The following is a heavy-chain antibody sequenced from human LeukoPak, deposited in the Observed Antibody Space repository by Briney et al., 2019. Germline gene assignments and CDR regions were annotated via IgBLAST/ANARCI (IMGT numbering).Heavy chain of an antibody. Sequence: GGSLRLSCAASGFTFSSYGMHWVRQAPGNGLEWVAVIWYDGSNKYYADSVKCRYTISRDNSKTPLYLQMNSLRAEDTAVYYCAKDRSYCSITSCYPGAFEPWGQGTLVTVSS. D-gene: IGHD2-2*01. J-gene: IGHJ5*02. CDR2: IWYDGSNK. V-gene: IGHV3-33*06. CDR1: GFTFSSYG. CDR3: AKDRSYCSITSCYPGAFEP.